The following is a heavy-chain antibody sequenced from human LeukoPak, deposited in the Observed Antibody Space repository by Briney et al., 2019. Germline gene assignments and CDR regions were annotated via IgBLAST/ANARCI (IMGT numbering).Heavy chain of an antibody. J-gene: IGHJ5*02. V-gene: IGHV4-59*01. CDR1: GGSISSYS. D-gene: IGHD3-10*01. CDR2: IYYSGGT. CDR3: ARGGYYGSGNDFRFDP. Sequence: SETLSLTCTVSGGSISSYSWSWIRQPPGKGLEWIGYIYYSGGTNYKPSLKSRVTISVDTSKNQFSLKLSSVTAADTAVYYCARGGYYGSGNDFRFDPWGQGTLVTVSS.